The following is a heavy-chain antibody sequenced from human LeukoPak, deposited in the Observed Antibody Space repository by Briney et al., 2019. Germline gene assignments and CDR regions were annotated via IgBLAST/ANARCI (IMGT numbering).Heavy chain of an antibody. D-gene: IGHD6-19*01. J-gene: IGHJ6*02. CDR1: GGSISSYY. Sequence: SETLSLTCTVSGGSISSYYWSWIQQPPGKGLEWIGYIYYSGSTNYNPSLKSRVTISVDTSKNQFSLKLSSVTAADTAVYYCASYSSGWSANYYYYGMDVWGQGTTVTVSS. V-gene: IGHV4-59*08. CDR2: IYYSGST. CDR3: ASYSSGWSANYYYYGMDV.